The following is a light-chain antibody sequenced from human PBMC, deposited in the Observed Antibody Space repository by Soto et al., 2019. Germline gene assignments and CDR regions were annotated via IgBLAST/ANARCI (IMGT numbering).Light chain of an antibody. Sequence: DIQMTQSPSSLSASVGDRVTITCRASQSISSFLNWYQQNPGKAPKLLIYAASSLQSGVPSRFSGSGSGTDFTLTISSLQPKDFATYYCQQSFSSPPTFGQGTRLE. CDR3: QQSFSSPPT. CDR2: AAS. CDR1: QSISSF. V-gene: IGKV1-39*01. J-gene: IGKJ5*01.